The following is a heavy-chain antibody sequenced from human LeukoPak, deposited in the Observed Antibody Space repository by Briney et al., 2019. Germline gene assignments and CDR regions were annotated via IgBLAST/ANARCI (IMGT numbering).Heavy chain of an antibody. J-gene: IGHJ5*02. D-gene: IGHD6-19*01. CDR1: GGSISSYY. CDR2: IYYSGST. CDR3: AGGWYRNWFDP. V-gene: IGHV4-59*08. Sequence: SETLSLTCTVSGGSISSYYWSWIRQPPGKGLEWIGYIYYSGSTNYNPSLKSRVTISVDTSKNQFSLKLSSVTAADTAVYYCAGGWYRNWFDPWGQGTLVTVSS.